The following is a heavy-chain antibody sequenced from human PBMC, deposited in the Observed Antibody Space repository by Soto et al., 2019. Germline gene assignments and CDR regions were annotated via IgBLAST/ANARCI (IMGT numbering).Heavy chain of an antibody. Sequence: VQLVESGGGLVKPGGSLRLSCAASGFTFSSFGMNWVRQAPGKGLELVSYISSSSSYIYYADSVKGRFTMSKDNAKNSMFLQMNSLRAEDTGVYYCARDLGYSGYVDYWGHGILVTVSS. J-gene: IGHJ4*01. CDR1: GFTFSSFG. V-gene: IGHV3-21*01. D-gene: IGHD5-12*01. CDR2: ISSSSSYI. CDR3: ARDLGYSGYVDY.